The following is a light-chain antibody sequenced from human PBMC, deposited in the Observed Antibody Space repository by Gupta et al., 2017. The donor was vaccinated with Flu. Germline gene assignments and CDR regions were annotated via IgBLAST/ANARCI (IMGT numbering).Light chain of an antibody. CDR1: SSDVGSYKF. V-gene: IGLV2-14*01. CDR3: TSYTTSSTLV. J-gene: IGLJ3*02. CDR2: EVN. Sequence: QSALTQPASVSGSPGQSITISCTGTSSDVGSYKFVSWYQQHPDKAPKLIIYEVNNRPTGVSSRFSGSKSGNTASLTISGHQAEDEADYYCTSYTTSSTLVFGGGTKVTVL.